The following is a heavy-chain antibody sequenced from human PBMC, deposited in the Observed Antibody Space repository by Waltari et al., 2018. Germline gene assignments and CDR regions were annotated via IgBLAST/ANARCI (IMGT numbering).Heavy chain of an antibody. CDR1: GYSISSGYY. CDR3: ARAPYDFSPYYYMDV. J-gene: IGHJ6*03. D-gene: IGHD3-3*01. CDR2: IYHSGST. V-gene: IGHV4-38-2*01. Sequence: QVQLQESGPGLVKPSETLSLTCAVSGYSISSGYYWGWIRQPPGKGLEWIGSIYHSGSTYYTPSPNSRVTISVDTSKNQFSLKLSSVTAADTAVYYCARAPYDFSPYYYMDVWGKGTTVTVSS.